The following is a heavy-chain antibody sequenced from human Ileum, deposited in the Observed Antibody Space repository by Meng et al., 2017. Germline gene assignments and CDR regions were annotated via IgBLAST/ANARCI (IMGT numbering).Heavy chain of an antibody. CDR2: IYLAGSP. J-gene: IGHJ4*02. V-gene: IGHV4-4*02. D-gene: IGHD2-15*01. CDR1: GGSISSSFY. Sequence: QVRLQESGPGLVEPSVTLSLTCTVSGGSISSSFYWSWVRQSPGKGLEWIGQIYLAGSPNYNPSLESRVTISVDKSKNQFSLRLTSVTAADTAIFYCVRHGGKYFDSWGQGTLVTASS. CDR3: VRHGGKYFDS.